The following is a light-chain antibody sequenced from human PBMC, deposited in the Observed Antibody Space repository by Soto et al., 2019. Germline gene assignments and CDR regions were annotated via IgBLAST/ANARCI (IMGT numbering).Light chain of an antibody. CDR2: GAS. J-gene: IGKJ4*01. Sequence: DIQMTQSPSSLSASVGDRVTITCRASQSMSTYLNWFQQKPGKAPKDLIYGASSLQSGVPSRFSGSGSGTDFTLTISSLQPEDVATYYCQQRYNTPLTFGGGTKVEIK. CDR3: QQRYNTPLT. V-gene: IGKV1-39*01. CDR1: QSMSTY.